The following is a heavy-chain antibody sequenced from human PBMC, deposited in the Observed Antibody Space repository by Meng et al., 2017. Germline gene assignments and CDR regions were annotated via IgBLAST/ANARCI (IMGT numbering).Heavy chain of an antibody. CDR1: GSTFAGYY. V-gene: IGHV1-2*06. D-gene: IGHD2-21*02. Sequence: QVQLVQSGAEVKKPGASVKVSCKASGSTFAGYYMHWVRQAPGQELEWMGRINPNSGGTNYAQKFQGRVTMTRDTSISTAYMELSRLRSDDTAVYYCAREGPCGGDCSGFDYWGQGTLVTVSS. J-gene: IGHJ4*02. CDR2: INPNSGGT. CDR3: AREGPCGGDCSGFDY.